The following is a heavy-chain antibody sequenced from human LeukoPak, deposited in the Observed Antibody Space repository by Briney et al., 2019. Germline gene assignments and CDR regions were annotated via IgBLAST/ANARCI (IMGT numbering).Heavy chain of an antibody. J-gene: IGHJ6*02. V-gene: IGHV3-30-3*01. CDR1: GFTFSSYA. CDR2: ISYDGSNK. CDR3: ARNWNLDYYGMGV. D-gene: IGHD1-1*01. Sequence: PGRSLRLSCAASGFTFSSYAMHWVRQAPGKGLEWVAVISYDGSNKYYADSVKGRFTISRDNAKNSLYLQMNSLRAEDTAVYYCARNWNLDYYGMGVWGQGTTVTVSS.